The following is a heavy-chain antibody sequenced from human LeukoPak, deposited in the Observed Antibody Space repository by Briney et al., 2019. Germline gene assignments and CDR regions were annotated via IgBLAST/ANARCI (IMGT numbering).Heavy chain of an antibody. CDR2: IYYSGST. D-gene: IGHD2-2*01. V-gene: IGHV4-59*01. CDR3: ARGGSRYCSSTSCYAPFDP. Sequence: PSETLSLTCTVSGGSMSPYHWGWIRQPPGKGLEWTGYIYYSGSTNYNPSLNSRVTISVDTSKNQFSLKLSSVTAADTAVYYCARGGSRYCSSTSCYAPFDPWGQGTLVTVSS. J-gene: IGHJ5*02. CDR1: GGSMSPYH.